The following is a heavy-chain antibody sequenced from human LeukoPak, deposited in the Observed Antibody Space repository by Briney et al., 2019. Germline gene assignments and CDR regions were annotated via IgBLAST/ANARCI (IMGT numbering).Heavy chain of an antibody. V-gene: IGHV3-30*18. D-gene: IGHD3-16*01. Sequence: GGSLRLSCAASGFTFSSYGMHWVRQAPGKGLEWVALISYEGSKNYYAESVKDRFTISRDNSKMTLFLQLNSLRADDTAVYYCVKDRSELLYFGEFKVDYWGQGTLVSVSS. J-gene: IGHJ4*02. CDR1: GFTFSSYG. CDR2: ISYEGSKN. CDR3: VKDRSELLYFGEFKVDY.